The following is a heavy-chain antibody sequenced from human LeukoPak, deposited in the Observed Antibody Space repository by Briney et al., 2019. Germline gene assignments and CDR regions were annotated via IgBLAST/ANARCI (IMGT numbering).Heavy chain of an antibody. D-gene: IGHD3-22*01. J-gene: IGHJ4*02. Sequence: GGSLRLSCAASGFTFSSYGMHWVRQAPGKGLEWVAFIRYDGSNKYYADSVKGRFTISRDNSKNTLYLQMNSLRAEDTAVYYCAKDTPYYYDSSGYYPDYWGQGTLVTVSS. CDR1: GFTFSSYG. CDR3: AKDTPYYYDSSGYYPDY. CDR2: IRYDGSNK. V-gene: IGHV3-30*02.